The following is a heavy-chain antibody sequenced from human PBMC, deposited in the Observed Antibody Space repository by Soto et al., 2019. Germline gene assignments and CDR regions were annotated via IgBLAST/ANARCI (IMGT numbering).Heavy chain of an antibody. D-gene: IGHD2-15*01. CDR2: IYYSGST. J-gene: IGHJ3*02. CDR1: GGSISSGDYY. Sequence: QLQLQESGPGLVKPSQTLSLTCTVSGGSISSGDYYWSWIRQPPGKGLEGIGYIYYSGSTYYNPSLKSRVAITVDTSKNQFSLKLSSVTAADTAVYYCERYCSGGSCPNDAFDIWGQGTMVTVSS. CDR3: ERYCSGGSCPNDAFDI. V-gene: IGHV4-30-4*01.